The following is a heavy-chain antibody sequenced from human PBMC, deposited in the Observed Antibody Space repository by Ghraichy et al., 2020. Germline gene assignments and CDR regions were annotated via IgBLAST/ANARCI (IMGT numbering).Heavy chain of an antibody. D-gene: IGHD2-15*01. J-gene: IGHJ4*02. CDR3: AREDCRGGRCFFATGGAHLDS. V-gene: IGHV3-74*01. CDR2: INSGGTNI. CDR1: GFTLSNYW. Sequence: GGSLRLSCAASGFTLSNYWMHWVRQAPGKGPVWVSRINSGGTNIIYADSVKGRFTISRDNAKNTLYLQMNSLRVEDTAVYYCAREDCRGGRCFFATGGAHLDSWGQGTLVSVSS.